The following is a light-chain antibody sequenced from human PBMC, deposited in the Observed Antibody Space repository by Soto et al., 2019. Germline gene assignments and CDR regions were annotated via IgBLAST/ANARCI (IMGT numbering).Light chain of an antibody. J-gene: IGKJ4*01. CDR3: QQFNVWPLT. CDR1: QSVSGN. Sequence: EVVMTQSPATLSVSPGERATLSCRASQSVSGNLAWYQQKPGQAPRLLIYAASTRATGIPVRFSGSGSGTQFTLTISSLQSEDFAVYYCQQFNVWPLTFGGGTKVEI. V-gene: IGKV3-15*01. CDR2: AAS.